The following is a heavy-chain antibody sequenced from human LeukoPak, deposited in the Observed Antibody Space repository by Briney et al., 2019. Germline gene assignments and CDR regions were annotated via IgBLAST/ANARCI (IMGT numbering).Heavy chain of an antibody. Sequence: SETLSLTCSVSGGSIRSYYWSWIRQPVGKGLESIGRIYSSGTTNYNPSLKSRVSMSVDMSKNQFSLRLNSVTAADTAVYYCARAGYTASYYSLDYWGQGILVTVSS. J-gene: IGHJ4*02. CDR2: IYSSGTT. CDR3: ARAGYTASYYSLDY. V-gene: IGHV4-4*07. D-gene: IGHD1-26*01. CDR1: GGSIRSYY.